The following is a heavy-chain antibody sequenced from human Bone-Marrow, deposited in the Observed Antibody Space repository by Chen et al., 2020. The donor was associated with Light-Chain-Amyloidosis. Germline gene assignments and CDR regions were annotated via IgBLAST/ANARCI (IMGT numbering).Heavy chain of an antibody. CDR1: GLTFRTSW. V-gene: IGHV3-74*01. CDR2: INPDGTRV. J-gene: IGHJ4*02. D-gene: IGHD5-12*01. CDR3: SREFTGYDDY. Sequence: DVQLVEAGGGLVQAGGCLRLSLGDSGLTFRTSWMHWVRQAPGRGLGWVSRINPDGTRVDYADSVRGRFTISRDDAKSTVYLQMNSLRAEDTAVYYCSREFTGYDDYWGQGTLVTVSS.